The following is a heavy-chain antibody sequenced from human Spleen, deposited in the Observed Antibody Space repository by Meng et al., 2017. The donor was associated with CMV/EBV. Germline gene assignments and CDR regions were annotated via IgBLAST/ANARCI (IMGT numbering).Heavy chain of an antibody. CDR1: GFTFISYV. J-gene: IGHJ4*02. V-gene: IGHV3-30*04. Sequence: GESLKISCAASGFTFISYVMHWVRQAPGRGLEWVAFISYDPNYESYADFVKGRFTISRDNSKNTLYLQINSLSPEDTAVYYCARGGDYSSGWHSFDYWGQGTLVTVSS. CDR2: ISYDPNYE. CDR3: ARGGDYSSGWHSFDY. D-gene: IGHD6-19*01.